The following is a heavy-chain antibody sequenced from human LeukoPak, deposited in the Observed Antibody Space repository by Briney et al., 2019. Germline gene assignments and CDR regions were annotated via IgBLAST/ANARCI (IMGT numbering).Heavy chain of an antibody. D-gene: IGHD3-22*01. J-gene: IGHJ4*02. CDR3: ATGAHYHDSSEGYDY. V-gene: IGHV1-2*02. Sequence: ASVKVSCKASGYTFTGYYMHWVRQAPGQGLEWMGWINPNSGGTNYAQKFQGRVTMTRDTSISTAYMELSRLRSDDMAVYYCATGAHYHDSSEGYDYWGQGTLVTVSS. CDR1: GYTFTGYY. CDR2: INPNSGGT.